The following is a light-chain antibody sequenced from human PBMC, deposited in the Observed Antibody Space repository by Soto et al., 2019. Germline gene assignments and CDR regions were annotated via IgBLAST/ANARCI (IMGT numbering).Light chain of an antibody. J-gene: IGKJ4*01. CDR2: GAS. V-gene: IGKV3-20*01. CDR3: QQYGSSPLT. Sequence: ETVLTQSPGTLSLSPGERATLSCRASQSVNRSYLAWYQQKPGQAPRLLIYGASSRATGIPDRFGGSGSGTDFTLTISRLEPEDFAVYYCQQYGSSPLTLGGGTKVDIK. CDR1: QSVNRSY.